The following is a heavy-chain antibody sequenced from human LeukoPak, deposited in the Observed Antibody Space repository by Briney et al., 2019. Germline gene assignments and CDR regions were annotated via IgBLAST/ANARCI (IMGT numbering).Heavy chain of an antibody. CDR1: GFTFSYCA. D-gene: IGHD3-10*01. CDR2: ISYDGSNK. CDR3: ASRTNSGPPF. J-gene: IGHJ1*01. V-gene: IGHV3-30-3*01. Sequence: GGSLRLSCAASGFTFSYCAVHWVRQAPGKGLEWVALISYDGSNKYYADSVKGRFTISRDNSKNTMSLQMNSLRREDTAVYYCASRTNSGPPFWGQGTLVTVSS.